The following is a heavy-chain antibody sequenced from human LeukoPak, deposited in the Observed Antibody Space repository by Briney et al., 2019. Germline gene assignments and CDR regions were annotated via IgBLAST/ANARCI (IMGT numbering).Heavy chain of an antibody. J-gene: IGHJ4*02. CDR3: VRDPGGTLFDS. CDR1: GDSVSRNTAP. Sequence: SQTLSLTCVISGDSVSRNTAPWNWIRQSPSRGLEWLGRTYYRSKWYNDFAESVKSRITFSADTSKNQLTPQLNSVTPDDTAVYYCVRDPGGTLFDSWGQGTLVTVSS. V-gene: IGHV6-1*01. CDR2: TYYRSKWYN.